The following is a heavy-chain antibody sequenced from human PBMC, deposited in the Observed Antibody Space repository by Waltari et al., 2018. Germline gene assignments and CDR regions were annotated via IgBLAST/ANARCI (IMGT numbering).Heavy chain of an antibody. V-gene: IGHV4-34*01. CDR2: INHSGST. CDR1: GGSFRGYS. J-gene: IGHJ5*02. Sequence: QVQLQQWGAGLLKPSETLSLTCAVYGGSFRGYSWSWIRQPPGKGREWIGEINHSGSTNYNPSLKSRVTISVDTSKNQFSLKLSSVTAADTAVYYCARGRVDIVVVPAASPSRFDPWGQGTLVTVSS. CDR3: ARGRVDIVVVPAASPSRFDP. D-gene: IGHD2-2*03.